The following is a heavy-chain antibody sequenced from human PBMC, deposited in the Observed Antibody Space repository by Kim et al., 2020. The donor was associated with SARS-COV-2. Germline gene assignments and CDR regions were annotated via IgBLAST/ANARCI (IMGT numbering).Heavy chain of an antibody. V-gene: IGHV5-51*01. D-gene: IGHD3-22*01. Sequence: GESLKISCKGSGYSFTSYWIGWGRQMPGKGLELRGIIYSGDPDTRDSPSFQGQVTISADKSISTAYLQWSSLKASDTAMYYCARLYGYYDSSGLYFDYWGQGTLVTVSS. CDR3: ARLYGYYDSSGLYFDY. J-gene: IGHJ4*02. CDR2: IYSGDPDT. CDR1: GYSFTSYW.